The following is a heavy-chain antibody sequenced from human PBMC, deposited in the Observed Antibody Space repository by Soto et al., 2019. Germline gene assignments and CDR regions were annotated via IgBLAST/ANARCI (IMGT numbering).Heavy chain of an antibody. D-gene: IGHD3-22*01. CDR3: AKTGGAYYYDSSADNYYYYGMDV. CDR1: GGTFSSYA. J-gene: IGHJ6*02. CDR2: IIPIFGTA. Sequence: SVKVSCKASGGTFSSYAISWVRQAPGQGLEWMGGIIPIFGTANYAQKFQGRVTITADESTSTAYMELSSLRSEDTAVYYCAKTGGAYYYDSSADNYYYYGMDVWDQGTTVTVSS. V-gene: IGHV1-69*13.